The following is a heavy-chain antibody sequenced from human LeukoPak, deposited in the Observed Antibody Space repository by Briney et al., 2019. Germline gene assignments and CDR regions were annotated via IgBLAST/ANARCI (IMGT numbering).Heavy chain of an antibody. CDR3: AGDFRARQWLSSPGY. CDR2: ISYDGSNK. Sequence: PGGSLRLSCAASGFTFSSYGMHWVRQAPGKGLEWVAVISYDGSNKYYADSVKGRFTSSRDNSKITLYLQMNSLRAEDTAVYYCAGDFRARQWLSSPGYWGQGTLVTVSS. CDR1: GFTFSSYG. J-gene: IGHJ4*02. D-gene: IGHD6-19*01. V-gene: IGHV3-30*03.